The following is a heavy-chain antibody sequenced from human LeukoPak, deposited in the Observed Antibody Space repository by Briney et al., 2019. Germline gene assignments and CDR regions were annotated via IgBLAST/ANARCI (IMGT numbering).Heavy chain of an antibody. D-gene: IGHD4-17*01. J-gene: IGHJ4*02. CDR2: INSDGSST. CDR1: GFTFSSYE. Sequence: GGSLRLSCAASGFTFSSYEMNWVRQAPGKGLVWVSRINSDGSSTSYADSVKGRFTISRDNAKNTLYLQMNSLRAEDTAVYYCAREVDYGDYNHYWGQGTLVTVSS. CDR3: AREVDYGDYNHY. V-gene: IGHV3-74*01.